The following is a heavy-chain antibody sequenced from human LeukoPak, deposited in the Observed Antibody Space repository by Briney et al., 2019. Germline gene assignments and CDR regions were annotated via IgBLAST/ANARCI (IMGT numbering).Heavy chain of an antibody. CDR3: TTDPPGPY. V-gene: IGHV3-15*01. Sequence: PGGSLRLSCAASGFTFSYHWMTWVRQAPGKGLEWLGRIKTKAEGGTTDYAAFVKGRFTVSRDDSKNTLYLQMNSLKFEDTAVYYCTTDPPGPYWGQGTLVTVSS. CDR2: IKTKAEGGTT. J-gene: IGHJ4*02. CDR1: GFTFSYHW.